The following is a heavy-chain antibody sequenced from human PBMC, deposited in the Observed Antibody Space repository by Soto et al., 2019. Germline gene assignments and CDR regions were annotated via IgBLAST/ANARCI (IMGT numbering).Heavy chain of an antibody. Sequence: GASVKVSCKASGGTFSSYAISWVRQAPGQGLEWMGGIIPIFGTANYAQKFQGRVTITADESTSTAYMELSSLRSEDTAVYYCARGVITIFGVVIDHYYYYGMDVWGQGTTVTVSS. D-gene: IGHD3-3*01. CDR2: IIPIFGTA. V-gene: IGHV1-69*13. J-gene: IGHJ6*02. CDR3: ARGVITIFGVVIDHYYYYGMDV. CDR1: GGTFSSYA.